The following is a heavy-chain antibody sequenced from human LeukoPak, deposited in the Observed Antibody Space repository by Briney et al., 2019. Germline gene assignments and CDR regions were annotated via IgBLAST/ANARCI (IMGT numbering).Heavy chain of an antibody. V-gene: IGHV3-30-3*01. J-gene: IGHJ3*02. CDR2: ISYDGSNK. D-gene: IGHD3-3*01. Sequence: GSLRLSCAASGFTFSSYAMHWVRQAPGKGLEWVAVISYDGSNKYYADSVKGRFTISRDNSKNTLYLQTNSLRAEDTAVYYCARDRGRYDFWSGPNAFDIWGQGTMVTVSS. CDR1: GFTFSSYA. CDR3: ARDRGRYDFWSGPNAFDI.